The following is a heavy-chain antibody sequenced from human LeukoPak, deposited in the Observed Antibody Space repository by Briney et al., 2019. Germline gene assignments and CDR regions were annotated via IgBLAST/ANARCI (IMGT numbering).Heavy chain of an antibody. D-gene: IGHD3-10*01. J-gene: IGHJ4*02. CDR3: AREGTVRGEKPYDY. CDR2: INGYNGNT. V-gene: IGHV1-18*01. Sequence: ASVKVSCKASGYTFTTYGISWVRQAPGQGLEWMGWINGYNGNTKYAQKFQSRVTMTTDIYTSTAYMELRSLTSDDTAVYYCAREGTVRGEKPYDYWGQGTLVTVSS. CDR1: GYTFTTYG.